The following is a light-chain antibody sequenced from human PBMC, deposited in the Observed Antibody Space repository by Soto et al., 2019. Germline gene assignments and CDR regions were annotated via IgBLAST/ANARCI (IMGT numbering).Light chain of an antibody. V-gene: IGKV1-9*01. CDR1: QGISSD. CDR3: QQFKSYPIT. CDR2: AAS. Sequence: VGDRVTITCRASQGISSDLAWYQQNPGKAPKLLIYAASTLQNGVPSTFSGSGSGTEFTLTISSLQPEDFGTYYCQQFKSYPITFGQGTRLEIK. J-gene: IGKJ5*01.